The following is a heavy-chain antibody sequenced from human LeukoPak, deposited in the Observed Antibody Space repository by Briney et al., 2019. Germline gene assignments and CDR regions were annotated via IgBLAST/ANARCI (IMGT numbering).Heavy chain of an antibody. Sequence: ASVEVSCKASGYTFTSYGISWVRQAPGQGLEWMGWISAYNGNTNYAQKLQGRVTMTTDTSTSTAYMELRSLRSDDTAVYYCARVRYGGSYWVYYFDYWGQGTLVTVSS. CDR1: GYTFTSYG. CDR2: ISAYNGNT. D-gene: IGHD1-26*01. V-gene: IGHV1-18*01. CDR3: ARVRYGGSYWVYYFDY. J-gene: IGHJ4*02.